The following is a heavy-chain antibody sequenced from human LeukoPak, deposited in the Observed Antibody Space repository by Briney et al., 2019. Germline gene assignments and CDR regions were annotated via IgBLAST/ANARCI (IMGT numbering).Heavy chain of an antibody. CDR1: GGSFSGYY. CDR3: ARLVYLSGRWPLVWRVDP. J-gene: IGHJ5*02. Sequence: SETLSLTCAVYGGSFSGYYWSWIRQPPGKGLEWIGEINHSGSTNYNPSLKSRVTISVDTSKNQFSLKLSSVTAADTAVYYCARLVYLSGRWPLVWRVDPWGQGTLVTVSS. D-gene: IGHD5-24*01. V-gene: IGHV4-34*01. CDR2: INHSGST.